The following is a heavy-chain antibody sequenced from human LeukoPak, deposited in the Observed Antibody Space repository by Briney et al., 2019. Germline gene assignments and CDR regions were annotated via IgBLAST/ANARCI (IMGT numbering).Heavy chain of an antibody. CDR3: AKQGSTSPRNSYYFDY. CDR1: GFTFSSYA. J-gene: IGHJ4*02. D-gene: IGHD1-7*01. V-gene: IGHV3-23*01. Sequence: GGSLRLSCAASGFTFSSYAMSWVRQAPGKGLEWVSAISGSGGSTYYAGSVKGRFTISRDNSKNTLYLQMNSLRAEDTAVYYCAKQGSTSPRNSYYFDYWGQGTLVTVSS. CDR2: ISGSGGST.